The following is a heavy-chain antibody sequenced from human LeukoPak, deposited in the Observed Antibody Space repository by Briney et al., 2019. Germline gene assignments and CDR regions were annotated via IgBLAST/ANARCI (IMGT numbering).Heavy chain of an antibody. CDR2: INTDGSST. CDR1: GFTFSSYW. D-gene: IGHD3-3*01. J-gene: IGHJ6*03. CDR3: ARVDYDFWSGYYPYYYYYMDV. Sequence: GGSLRLSCAASGFTFSSYWMHWVRQAPGKGLVWVSRINTDGSSTSYADSVKGRFTISRDNAKNTLYLQMNSLRAEDTAVYYCARVDYDFWSGYYPYYYYYMDVWGKGTTVTVSS. V-gene: IGHV3-74*01.